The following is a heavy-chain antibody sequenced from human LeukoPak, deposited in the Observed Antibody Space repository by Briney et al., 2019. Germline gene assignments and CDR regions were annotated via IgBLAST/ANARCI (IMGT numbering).Heavy chain of an antibody. CDR3: ARVPKSSFTKSRGWFDP. CDR1: GGSISSSSYY. D-gene: IGHD2-8*01. Sequence: PSETLSLTCTVSGGSISSSSYYWGWIRQPPGKGLEWIGSIYYSGSTYYNPSLKSRVTISVDTSKNQFSLKLSSVTAADTAVYYCARVPKSSFTKSRGWFDPWGQGTLVTVSS. CDR2: IYYSGST. V-gene: IGHV4-39*07. J-gene: IGHJ5*02.